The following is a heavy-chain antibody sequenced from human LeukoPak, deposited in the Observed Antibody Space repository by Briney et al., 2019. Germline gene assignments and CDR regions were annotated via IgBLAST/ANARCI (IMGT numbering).Heavy chain of an antibody. CDR3: AKDRVDCSGGSGSYYSYYYMDV. V-gene: IGHV3-23*01. J-gene: IGHJ6*03. CDR2: ISGSGGST. CDR1: GFTFSSYA. D-gene: IGHD2-15*01. Sequence: GGSLRLSCAASGFTFSSYAMSWVRQAPGKGLEWVSAISGSGGSTYYADSVKGRFTISRDNSKNTLYLQMNRLGAEDTAVSSCAKDRVDCSGGSGSYYSYYYMDVWGKGTTVTVSS.